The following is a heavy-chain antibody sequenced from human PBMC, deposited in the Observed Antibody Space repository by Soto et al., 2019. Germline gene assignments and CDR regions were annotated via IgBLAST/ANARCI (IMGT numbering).Heavy chain of an antibody. CDR3: SKGEMSTIRNSFDP. J-gene: IGHJ5*02. V-gene: IGHV3-23*01. Sequence: WRCLRLSCTASGLNPRFYSMSWVRQTPGKGLEWVAALSRSGGATYYADSVRGRFTISRDASKDTLFLQMSNLRAEDTALYYCSKGEMSTIRNSFDPWGQGTLVTVSS. D-gene: IGHD1-7*01. CDR2: LSRSGGAT. CDR1: GLNPRFYS.